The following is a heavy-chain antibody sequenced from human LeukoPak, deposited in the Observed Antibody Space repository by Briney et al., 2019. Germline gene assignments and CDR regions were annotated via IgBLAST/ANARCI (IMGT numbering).Heavy chain of an antibody. D-gene: IGHD3-10*01. Sequence: GRSLILSCAASGFTLSSYWMSWVRQAARNGMDWVANIKKDGSEKHYVDSAKGRFNITRANAKHSLYLQMNSLRAEDTAVYYCARASSRGDYWGQGTLVTVSS. J-gene: IGHJ4*02. CDR1: GFTLSSYW. V-gene: IGHV3-7*01. CDR3: ARASSRGDY. CDR2: IKKDGSEK.